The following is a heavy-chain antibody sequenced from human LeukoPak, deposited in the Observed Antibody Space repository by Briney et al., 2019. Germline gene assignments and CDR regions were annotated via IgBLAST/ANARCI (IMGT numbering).Heavy chain of an antibody. CDR3: ARAMGYSYGRDFDY. Sequence: GGSLRLSCAASGFTFSSYEMNWVRQAPGKGLEWVSYISSSGSTIYYADSMKGRFTISRDNAKNSLYLQMNSLRAEDTAVYYCARAMGYSYGRDFDYWGQGTLVTVSS. CDR1: GFTFSSYE. V-gene: IGHV3-48*03. J-gene: IGHJ4*02. CDR2: ISSSGSTI. D-gene: IGHD5-18*01.